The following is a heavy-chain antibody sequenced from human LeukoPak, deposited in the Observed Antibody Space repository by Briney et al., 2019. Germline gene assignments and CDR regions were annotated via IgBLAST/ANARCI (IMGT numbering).Heavy chain of an antibody. CDR2: INPNSGGT. V-gene: IGHV1-2*02. J-gene: IGHJ3*02. Sequence: GASVKVSCKTSGYTFTAYYLHWVRQSPGQGLEWMGWINPNSGGTNFAQKFQGRVTMTRDTSITTAYMELSRLRSDDTAVYYCARFLCSGGSCYGDSFDIWRQGTMVTVSS. D-gene: IGHD2-15*01. CDR3: ARFLCSGGSCYGDSFDI. CDR1: GYTFTAYY.